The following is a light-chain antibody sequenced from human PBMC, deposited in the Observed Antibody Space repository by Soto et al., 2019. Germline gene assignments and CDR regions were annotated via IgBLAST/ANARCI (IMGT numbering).Light chain of an antibody. V-gene: IGLV2-23*02. CDR1: SSDSGSYNL. Sequence: QSVLTQPASVSGSPGQSITISCTGTSSDSGSYNLVSWYQQHPGKAPKLIISEVTKRPSGISDRFSGSKSGSTASLTISGLQAEDEADYYCCSYAGTSTHTVFGGGTQLTVL. CDR3: CSYAGTSTHTV. CDR2: EVT. J-gene: IGLJ7*01.